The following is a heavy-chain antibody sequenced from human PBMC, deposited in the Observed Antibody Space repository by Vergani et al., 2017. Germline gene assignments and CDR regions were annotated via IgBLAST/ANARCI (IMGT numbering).Heavy chain of an antibody. Sequence: VQLVESGGGVVQPGRSLRLSCVVSGFDFSSYIMNWVRQAPGKGLEWVSFVSTGTKSQSYAESVKGRFTISRDSAKNTLYLQMNSLRVEDTGVYYCARARCIETCYMSNWLDSWGQGTLVTVSS. CDR1: GFDFSSYI. V-gene: IGHV3-48*01. J-gene: IGHJ5*01. CDR3: ARARCIETCYMSNWLDS. D-gene: IGHD3-9*01. CDR2: VSTGTKSQ.